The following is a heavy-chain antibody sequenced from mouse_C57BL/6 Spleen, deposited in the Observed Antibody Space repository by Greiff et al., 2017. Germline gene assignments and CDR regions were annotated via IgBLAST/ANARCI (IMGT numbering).Heavy chain of an antibody. J-gene: IGHJ2*01. CDR1: GYSITSGYD. Sequence: EVKLVESGPGMVKPSQSLSLTCTVTGYSITSGYDWHWIRHFPGNKLEWMGYISYSGSTNYNPSIKSRISITHDTSNNHFFLKLNSVTTEDTATYYCARRSYYGNFDYWGQGTTLTVSS. CDR2: ISYSGST. CDR3: ARRSYYGNFDY. V-gene: IGHV3-1*01. D-gene: IGHD2-1*01.